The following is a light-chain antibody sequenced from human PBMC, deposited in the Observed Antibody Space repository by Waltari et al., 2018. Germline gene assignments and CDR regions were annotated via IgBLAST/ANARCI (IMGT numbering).Light chain of an antibody. Sequence: DIVMTQSPDSLTVSPCERATINCMSSQSVSDHVNNKNYLAWYRQKPGQPPKLLISWASTREFGVPDRFSGSGSGTEFTLTISSLQPEDVAVYYCQQYYNTPPTFGQGTKVEIK. CDR3: QQYYNTPPT. CDR1: QSVSDHVNNKNY. J-gene: IGKJ1*01. CDR2: WAS. V-gene: IGKV4-1*01.